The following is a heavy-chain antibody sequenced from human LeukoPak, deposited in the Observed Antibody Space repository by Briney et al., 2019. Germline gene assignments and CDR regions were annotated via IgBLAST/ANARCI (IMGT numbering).Heavy chain of an antibody. J-gene: IGHJ4*02. D-gene: IGHD3-10*01. CDR1: GGSFSGYY. Sequence: PSETLSLTCAVYGGSFSGYYWSWIRQPPGKGLEWIGEINHSGSTNYNPSLKSRVTISVDTSKNQLSLKLTSVTAADTAVYYCATPKGYYYGSGPGYFDYWGQGTLVTVSS. CDR2: INHSGST. V-gene: IGHV4-34*01. CDR3: ATPKGYYYGSGPGYFDY.